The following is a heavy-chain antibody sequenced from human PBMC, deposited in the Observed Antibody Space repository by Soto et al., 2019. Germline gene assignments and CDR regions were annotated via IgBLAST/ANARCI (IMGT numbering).Heavy chain of an antibody. CDR2: INHSGTT. J-gene: IGHJ4*02. Sequence: SETLSLTCAVYGGSFSGFCWSWIRQPPGKGLEWIGEINHSGTTNYNPSLKSRVTISVDTSKNQFSLKLSSVTAADTAVYYCARISSIAARRYFDYWGQGTLVTVSS. D-gene: IGHD6-6*01. V-gene: IGHV4-34*01. CDR3: ARISSIAARRYFDY. CDR1: GGSFSGFC.